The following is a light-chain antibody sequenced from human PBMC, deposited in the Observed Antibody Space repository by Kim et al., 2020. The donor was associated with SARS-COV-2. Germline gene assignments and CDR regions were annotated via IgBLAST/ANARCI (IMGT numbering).Light chain of an antibody. V-gene: IGKV1-5*03. J-gene: IGKJ4*01. Sequence: DIQMTQPPSALSASVGDRVTITCRASQTISVWLAWYQQKPGTAPKLLIFKASTLETGVSPRFSGSGSGTDFTLTISSLQPDDSATYYCQQYNAYPLTFAGGTKLEI. CDR1: QTISVW. CDR2: KAS. CDR3: QQYNAYPLT.